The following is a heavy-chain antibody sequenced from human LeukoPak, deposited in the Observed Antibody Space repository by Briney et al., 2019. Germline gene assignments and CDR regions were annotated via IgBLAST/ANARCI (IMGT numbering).Heavy chain of an antibody. V-gene: IGHV3-23*01. J-gene: IGHJ4*02. CDR2: LSGSGAST. CDR3: AKYLGKYSYGYSGLDY. Sequence: GGSLRLSCAASGFTFSSCAMTWVRQAPGKGLEWVSSLSGSGASTFYADSVKGRFTISRDNSKNTLSLQISSLRAEDTAVYFCAKYLGKYSYGYSGLDYWGQGTLVTVSS. D-gene: IGHD5-18*01. CDR1: GFTFSSCA.